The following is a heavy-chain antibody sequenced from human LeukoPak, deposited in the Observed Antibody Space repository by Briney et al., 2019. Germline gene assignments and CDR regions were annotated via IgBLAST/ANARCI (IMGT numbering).Heavy chain of an antibody. CDR1: GGTFSSYA. CDR3: ARVCEGTIFGVVTYYYYGMDV. Sequence: SVKVSCKASGGTFSSYAISWVRQAPGQGLEWMGGIIPIFGTANYAQKFQGRVTITADESTSTAYMELSSLRSDDTAVYYCARVCEGTIFGVVTYYYYGMDVWGQGTTVTVSS. CDR2: IIPIFGTA. V-gene: IGHV1-69*13. D-gene: IGHD3-3*01. J-gene: IGHJ6*02.